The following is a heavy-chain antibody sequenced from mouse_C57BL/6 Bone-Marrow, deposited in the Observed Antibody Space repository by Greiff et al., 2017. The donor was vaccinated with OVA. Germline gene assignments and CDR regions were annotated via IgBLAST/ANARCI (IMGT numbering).Heavy chain of an antibody. Sequence: EVKLQESGPGLVKPSQSLSLTCSVTGYSITSGYYWNWIRQFPGNKLEWMGYISYDGSNNYNPSLKNRISITRDTSKNQFFLKLNSVTTEDTATYYCARFYYDYDEGGSFDYWGQGTTLTVSS. CDR1: GYSITSGYY. J-gene: IGHJ2*01. D-gene: IGHD2-4*01. CDR3: ARFYYDYDEGGSFDY. V-gene: IGHV3-6*01. CDR2: ISYDGSN.